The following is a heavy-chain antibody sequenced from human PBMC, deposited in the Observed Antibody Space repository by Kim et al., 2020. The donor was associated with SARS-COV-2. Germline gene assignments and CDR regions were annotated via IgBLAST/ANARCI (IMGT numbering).Heavy chain of an antibody. V-gene: IGHV4-34*01. D-gene: IGHD5-18*01. J-gene: IGHJ4*01. CDR1: GGSFSGYY. CDR2: INHSGST. Sequence: SETLSLTCAVYGGSFSGYYWSWIRQPPGKGLEWIGEINHSGSTNYNPSLKSRVTISVDTSKNQFSLKLSSVTAADTAVYYCARGRGYSYGAKRGFYFDY. CDR3: ARGRGYSYGAKRGFYFDY.